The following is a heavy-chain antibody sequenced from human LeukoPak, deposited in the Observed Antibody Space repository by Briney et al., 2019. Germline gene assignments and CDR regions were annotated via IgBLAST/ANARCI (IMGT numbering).Heavy chain of an antibody. V-gene: IGHV3-66*01. Sequence: SGGSLRLSCAASGFTFSSYAMHWVRQAPGKGLEWVSVIYSGGSTYYADSVKGRFTISRDNSKNTLYLQMNSLRAEDTAVYYCARGDYYDSSGYLASHVYWGQGTLVTVSS. D-gene: IGHD3-22*01. J-gene: IGHJ4*02. CDR2: IYSGGST. CDR3: ARGDYYDSSGYLASHVY. CDR1: GFTFSSYA.